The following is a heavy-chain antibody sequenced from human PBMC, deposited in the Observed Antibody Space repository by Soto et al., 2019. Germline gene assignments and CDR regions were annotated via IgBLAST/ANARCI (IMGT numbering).Heavy chain of an antibody. CDR1: GYIFTNYD. J-gene: IGHJ4*02. V-gene: IGHV1-8*01. CDR2: INPNSGNT. CDR3: ARDVNFYPDY. D-gene: IGHD1-7*01. Sequence: ASVKVSCKASGYIFTNYDINWVRQATGQGLEYLGWINPNSGNTGYVQKFKGRVTMTRNTSINTAYMELNSLTVEDTAVYYCARDVNFYPDYWGQGTLVTVSS.